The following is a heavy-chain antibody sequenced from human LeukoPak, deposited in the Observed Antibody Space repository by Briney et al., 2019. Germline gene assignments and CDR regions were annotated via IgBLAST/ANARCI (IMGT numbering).Heavy chain of an antibody. Sequence: SETLSLTCAVSGGSISSGGYSWSWIRQPPGKGLEWIGYIYHSGSTNYNPSLKSRVTTSVDTSKNQFSLKLSSVTAADTAVYYCARGSYYYGSGTKYNWFDPWGQGTLVTVSS. J-gene: IGHJ5*02. D-gene: IGHD3-10*01. CDR3: ARGSYYYGSGTKYNWFDP. CDR2: IYHSGST. V-gene: IGHV4-30-2*01. CDR1: GGSISSGGYS.